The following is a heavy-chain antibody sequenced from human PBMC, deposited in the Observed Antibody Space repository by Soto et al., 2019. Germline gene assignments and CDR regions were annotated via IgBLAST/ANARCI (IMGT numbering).Heavy chain of an antibody. J-gene: IGHJ6*02. V-gene: IGHV1-69*12. CDR2: IIPIFGTA. CDR3: ATHWTGVPRYYYGMDV. D-gene: IGHD2-8*02. Sequence: QVQLVQSGAEVKKPASSVKVSCKASGGTFSSYAISWVRQAPGQGLEWMGGIIPIFGTADYAQKFQGRGTVSAEESTSTAYMELSSLRSEDTAVYYCATHWTGVPRYYYGMDVWGQGTTVTVSS. CDR1: GGTFSSYA.